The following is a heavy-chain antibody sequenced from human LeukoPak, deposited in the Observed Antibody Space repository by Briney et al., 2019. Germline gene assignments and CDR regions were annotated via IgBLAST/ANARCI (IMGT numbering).Heavy chain of an antibody. CDR2: ISYDGSNK. D-gene: IGHD1-26*01. CDR3: AKDSHERWELLLYYFDY. V-gene: IGHV3-30*18. CDR1: GFTFSSYG. Sequence: AGGSLRLSCAASGFTFSSYGMHWVRQAPGKGLEGVAVISYDGSNKYYADSVKGRFTISRDNSKNTLYLQMNSLRAKDTAVYYCAKDSHERWELLLYYFDYWGQGTLVTVSS. J-gene: IGHJ4*02.